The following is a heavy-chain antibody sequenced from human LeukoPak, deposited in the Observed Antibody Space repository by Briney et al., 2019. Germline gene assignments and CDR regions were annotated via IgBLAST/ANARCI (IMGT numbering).Heavy chain of an antibody. Sequence: SVKVSCKTSGYTFTDYYIHWVRQAPGQGLEWMGCINTDSGGSNYAQNFQGRVTMTRNTSISTAYMELSSLRSEDTAVYYCARGRYCSGGSCYHENWFDPWGQGTLVTVSS. J-gene: IGHJ5*02. D-gene: IGHD2-15*01. CDR2: INTDSGGS. CDR1: GYTFTDYY. V-gene: IGHV1-2*02. CDR3: ARGRYCSGGSCYHENWFDP.